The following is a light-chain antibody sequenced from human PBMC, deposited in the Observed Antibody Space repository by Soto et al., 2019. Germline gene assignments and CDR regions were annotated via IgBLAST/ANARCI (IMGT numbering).Light chain of an antibody. Sequence: ELVLTQAPATLCLSPVEIATLSCRASQSVSSYLAWYQQKPGQAPRLLIYDASNRATGIPARFSGSGSGRDFTLNTSSLEPEDFAVYYCQQRYNWPITVGQGTRLEI. CDR2: DAS. CDR1: QSVSSY. J-gene: IGKJ5*01. CDR3: QQRYNWPIT. V-gene: IGKV3-11*02.